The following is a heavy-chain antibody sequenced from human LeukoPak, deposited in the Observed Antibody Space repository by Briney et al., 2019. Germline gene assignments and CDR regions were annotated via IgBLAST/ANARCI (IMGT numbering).Heavy chain of an antibody. CDR2: IYSSGST. V-gene: IGHV4-4*07. J-gene: IGHJ5*02. Sequence: ETLSLTCTVSGGSIITYYWSWIRQPAGKGLEWIGRIYSSGSTNYNHSLRSRVTMSVDTSKNQFSLKLNSVTGADTAVYYCARDKSVGAISWFDPWGQGTLVTVSS. CDR1: GGSIITYY. CDR3: ARDKSVGAISWFDP. D-gene: IGHD1-26*01.